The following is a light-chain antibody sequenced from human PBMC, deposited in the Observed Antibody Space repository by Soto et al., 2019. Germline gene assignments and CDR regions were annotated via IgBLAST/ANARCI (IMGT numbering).Light chain of an antibody. CDR1: QSISDW. J-gene: IGKJ1*01. Sequence: DIQMTQSPATLSASVGDRVTITCRASQSISDWVAWYQQKPGKPPKFLIYRASSLQGGVPSRFSGSGSGTEFTLPISSLQPDDFATYYCQHYDNYLWTFGQGTKVESK. CDR2: RAS. CDR3: QHYDNYLWT. V-gene: IGKV1-5*03.